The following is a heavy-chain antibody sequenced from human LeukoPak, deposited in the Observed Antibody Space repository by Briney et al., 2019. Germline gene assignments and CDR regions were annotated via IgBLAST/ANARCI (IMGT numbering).Heavy chain of an antibody. V-gene: IGHV3-20*04. CDR2: INWNGGST. Sequence: GGSLRLSCSASGFSFDDYAMSWVRQAPGKGLEWVSGINWNGGSTGYADSGKGRFTISRDNAKNSLYLQMNSLRAEDTAVYYCAREGRSSDYDILTGYSYYFDYWGQGTLVTVSS. J-gene: IGHJ4*02. CDR3: AREGRSSDYDILTGYSYYFDY. D-gene: IGHD3-9*01. CDR1: GFSFDDYA.